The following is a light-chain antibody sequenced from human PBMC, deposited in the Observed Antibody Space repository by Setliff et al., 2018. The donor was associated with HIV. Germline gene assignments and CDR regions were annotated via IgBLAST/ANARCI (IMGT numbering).Light chain of an antibody. J-gene: IGLJ2*01. V-gene: IGLV1-40*01. CDR2: GNK. CDR1: ASNIGAGYD. Sequence: VLTQPPSMSGAPGQRVTLSCTGSASNIGAGYDVHWYQQFPGTVPKLLIFGNKNRPSGVPDRFSGSKSGTSGFLVITGLQAEDEADYYCQSFDNRLEGAIFGGGTKVTVL. CDR3: QSFDNRLEGAI.